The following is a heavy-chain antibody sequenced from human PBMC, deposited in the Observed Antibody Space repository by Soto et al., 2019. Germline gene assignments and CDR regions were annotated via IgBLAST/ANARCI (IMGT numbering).Heavy chain of an antibody. J-gene: IGHJ6*02. CDR1: GYSFTSYW. Sequence: GESLKISCKGSGYSFTSYWIGWVRQMPGKGLEWMGIIYPGDSDTRYSPSFQGQVTISADKSISTAYLQWSSLKASDTAMYYCAIKSGQGGDYYYGMDVWGQGTRVTVSS. V-gene: IGHV5-51*01. D-gene: IGHD3-16*01. CDR3: AIKSGQGGDYYYGMDV. CDR2: IYPGDSDT.